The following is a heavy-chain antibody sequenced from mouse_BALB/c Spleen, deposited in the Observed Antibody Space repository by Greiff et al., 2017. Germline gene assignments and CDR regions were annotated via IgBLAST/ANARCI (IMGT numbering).Heavy chain of an antibody. D-gene: IGHD2-3*01. Sequence: QVQLKESGPGLVAPSQSLSITCTVPGFSLTGYGVNWVRQPPGKGLEWLGMIWGDGSTDYNSAPKSRRSISKKNSKSQVFLKMNSLQTDDTARYYCARYDGYWYFDVWGAGTTVTVSS. CDR1: GFSLTGYG. CDR3: ARYDGYWYFDV. CDR2: IWGDGST. V-gene: IGHV2-6-7*01. J-gene: IGHJ1*01.